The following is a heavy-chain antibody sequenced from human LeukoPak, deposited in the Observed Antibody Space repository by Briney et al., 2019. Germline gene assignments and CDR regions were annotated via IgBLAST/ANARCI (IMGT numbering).Heavy chain of an antibody. CDR2: IYSGGST. CDR1: GFSVSRNY. D-gene: IGHD6-13*01. V-gene: IGHV3-53*01. J-gene: IGHJ4*02. Sequence: GVSLRLSCVVSGFSVSRNYMSWVRQAPGKGLEWVSVIYSGGSTYYADSVKGRFTISRDNSRNTLYLQMNSLRADDTAVYYCAGETGATAGTALGNWGQGTLVTVSS. CDR3: AGETGATAGTALGN.